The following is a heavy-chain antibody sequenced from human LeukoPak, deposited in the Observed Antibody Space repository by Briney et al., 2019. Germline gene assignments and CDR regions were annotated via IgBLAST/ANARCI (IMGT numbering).Heavy chain of an antibody. Sequence: GGSLRLSCAASGFTFSTYSMNWVRQAPGKGLEWVSSISSTSTSIYHADSVKGRFTISRDNTKNSLYLQMDSLRAEDTAVYYCARGFRAFDFWAQGTMVTVSS. CDR1: GFTFSTYS. CDR3: ARGFRAFDF. CDR2: ISSTSTSI. J-gene: IGHJ3*01. V-gene: IGHV3-21*01.